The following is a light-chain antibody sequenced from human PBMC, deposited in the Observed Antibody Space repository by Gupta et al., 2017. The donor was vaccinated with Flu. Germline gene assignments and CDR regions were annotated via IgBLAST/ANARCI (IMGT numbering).Light chain of an antibody. CDR2: DAS. V-gene: IGKV3-11*01. CDR1: QSVSSY. Sequence: EIVLTQSPATLSLSPGERATLSCRASQSVSSYLAWYQQKPGQAPRLFIYDASNRATGIPARFSGSGSGTDFTLTISSLEPEDFAVYFCQQRSNWHLTFGGGTKVEIK. CDR3: QQRSNWHLT. J-gene: IGKJ4*01.